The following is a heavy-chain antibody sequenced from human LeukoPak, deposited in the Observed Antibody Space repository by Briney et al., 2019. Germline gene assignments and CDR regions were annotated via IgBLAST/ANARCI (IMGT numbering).Heavy chain of an antibody. V-gene: IGHV3-33*01. D-gene: IGHD5-18*01. Sequence: GGSLRLSCAPSGFIFSSYGMHWVRQAPGKGLEWVAVIWSDGSNKYHADSVEGRFTISRDNSKNTLYLQMNSLRAEDTALYYCARGLAYSFGYGIGYWGQGTLVTVSS. CDR2: IWSDGSNK. J-gene: IGHJ4*02. CDR1: GFIFSSYG. CDR3: ARGLAYSFGYGIGY.